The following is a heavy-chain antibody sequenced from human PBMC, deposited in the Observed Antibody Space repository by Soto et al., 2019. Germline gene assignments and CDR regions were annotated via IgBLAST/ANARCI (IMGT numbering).Heavy chain of an antibody. CDR2: IYPGDSDT. Sequence: GESLKISCKGSGYSFTSYWIGWVRQMPGKGLECMGIIYPGDSDTRYSPSFQGQVTISADKSISTAYLQWSSLKASDTAMYYCATSGKLEGEKVYDAFDIWGQGTMVTVSS. J-gene: IGHJ3*02. V-gene: IGHV5-51*01. CDR1: GYSFTSYW. D-gene: IGHD3-10*01. CDR3: ATSGKLEGEKVYDAFDI.